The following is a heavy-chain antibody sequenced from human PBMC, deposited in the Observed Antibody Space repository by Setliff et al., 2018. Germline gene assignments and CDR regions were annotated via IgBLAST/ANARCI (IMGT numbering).Heavy chain of an antibody. D-gene: IGHD2-8*01. CDR1: GYPFIGYF. Sequence: ASVKVSCKASGYPFIGYFMHWVRQAPGQGLEWMGWINPKTGDTLYAPKFQGRVTMTRNTSISTAYMELSSLRSEDTAVYYCARVTPGSSIVLMAMYYYYYYMDVWGKGTTVTVSS. CDR2: INPKTGDT. V-gene: IGHV1-2*02. J-gene: IGHJ6*03. CDR3: ARVTPGSSIVLMAMYYYYYYMDV.